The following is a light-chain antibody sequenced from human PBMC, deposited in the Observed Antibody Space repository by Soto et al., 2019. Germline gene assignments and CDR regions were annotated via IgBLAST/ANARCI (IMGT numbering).Light chain of an antibody. J-gene: IGLJ1*01. Sequence: SALTQPAYVSGVPVQSIPISCTGTSSDVGGYNYVSWYQQHPGKAPKLMIYDVSNRPSGVSNRFSGSKSGNTASLTISGLQAEDEADYYCSSYTSSSTLLYVFGTGTKVTVL. CDR3: SSYTSSSTLLYV. V-gene: IGLV2-14*01. CDR1: SSDVGGYNY. CDR2: DVS.